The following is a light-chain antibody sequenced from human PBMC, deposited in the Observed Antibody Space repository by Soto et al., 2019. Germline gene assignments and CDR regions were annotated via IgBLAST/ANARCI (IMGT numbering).Light chain of an antibody. CDR2: DAS. CDR3: QQYNSYSPLT. J-gene: IGKJ4*01. CDR1: ESISKW. V-gene: IGKV1-5*01. Sequence: DIQMTQSPSTLSATVGDRVTFTCRANESISKWLAWYQQKTGKAPKLLIYDASSLQSGVPSRFSGSGSGTEFTLTISSLQPDDFATYYCQQYNSYSPLTFGGGTKVDNK.